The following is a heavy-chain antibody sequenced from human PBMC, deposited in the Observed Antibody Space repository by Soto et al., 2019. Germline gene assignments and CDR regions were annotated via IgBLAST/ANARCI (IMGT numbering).Heavy chain of an antibody. V-gene: IGHV1-18*04. CDR2: IKPDNGDT. CDR1: GYPFSKYG. J-gene: IGHJ5*02. Sequence: QLQLVQSGAEVERPGASVRVSCKAYGYPFSKYGISWIRQAPGQGLEWMGWIKPDNGDTNYAQKFQGRVTMTTDTSSNTAYMELRSLRSDDTAVYYCATSYDSEFEPWGQGTLVSVSS. CDR3: ATSYDSEFEP. D-gene: IGHD5-12*01.